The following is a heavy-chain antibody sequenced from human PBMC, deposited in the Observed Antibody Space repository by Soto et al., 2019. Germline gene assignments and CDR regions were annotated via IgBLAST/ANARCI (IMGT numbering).Heavy chain of an antibody. CDR2: IYYSGST. CDR3: ARYTVDRYYFDY. CDR1: GGSISSYY. J-gene: IGHJ4*02. V-gene: IGHV4-59*01. Sequence: SETLSLTCTVSGGSISSYYWSWIRQPPGKGLEWIGYIYYSGSTNYNPSLKSRVTISVDTSKNQFSLKLSSVTAADTAVYYRARYTVDRYYFDYWGQGTLVTVSS. D-gene: IGHD3-22*01.